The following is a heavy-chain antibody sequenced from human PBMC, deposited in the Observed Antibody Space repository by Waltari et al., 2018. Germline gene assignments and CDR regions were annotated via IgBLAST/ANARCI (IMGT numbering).Heavy chain of an antibody. Sequence: QVQLVQSGAEVKKPGASVKVSCKVSGYTLPDLSMPWVRPAPGKGLEWMGGFDPEDGETIYAQKFQGRVTMTEDTSTDTAYMELSSLRSEDTAVYYCAIDPSPYSRAYYFDYWGQGTLVTVSS. CDR3: AIDPSPYSRAYYFDY. V-gene: IGHV1-24*01. J-gene: IGHJ4*02. D-gene: IGHD6-13*01. CDR2: FDPEDGET. CDR1: GYTLPDLS.